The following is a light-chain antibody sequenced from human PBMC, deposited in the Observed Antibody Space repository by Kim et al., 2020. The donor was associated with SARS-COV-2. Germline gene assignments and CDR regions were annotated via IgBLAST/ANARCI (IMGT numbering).Light chain of an antibody. CDR3: QQYGSSSLWT. V-gene: IGKV3-20*01. J-gene: IGKJ1*01. Sequence: PGERATLSCRASQSVSGTYLAWYQQKPGQAPMLLIYGASSRATGIPDRISGSGSGTVFTLTISILEPEDSAVYYCQQYGSSSLWTFGQWTKV. CDR2: GAS. CDR1: QSVSGTY.